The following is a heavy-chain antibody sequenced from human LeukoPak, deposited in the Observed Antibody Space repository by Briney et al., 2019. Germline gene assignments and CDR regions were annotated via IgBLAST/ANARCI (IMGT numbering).Heavy chain of an antibody. Sequence: PGGSLRLSCAASGFTFTDYYMSWIRQAPGKGLEWVSYLSTSTTFINYADSVRGRFTISRDNAKNSLYLQMNSLRAEDTAVYYCARSPDVVERWFDLWGQGTLVTVSS. CDR3: ARSPDVVERWFDL. J-gene: IGHJ5*02. CDR2: LSTSTTFI. CDR1: GFTFTDYY. V-gene: IGHV3-11*03. D-gene: IGHD2-21*01.